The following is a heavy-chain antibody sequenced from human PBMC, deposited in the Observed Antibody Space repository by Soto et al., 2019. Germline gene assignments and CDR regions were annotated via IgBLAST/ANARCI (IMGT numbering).Heavy chain of an antibody. J-gene: IGHJ6*02. V-gene: IGHV4-31*03. CDR2: IYYSGST. D-gene: IGHD6-6*01. CDR1: GGSISSGGYF. CDR3: AREGAAPYYYYGMDV. Sequence: QVQLQESGPGLVKPSQTLSLTCTVSGGSISSGGYFWSWIRQHPGKGLEWIGFIYYSGSTYYNPSPKSRFTLPXAXSXXQFSPKLSSVTAADTAVYYCAREGAAPYYYYGMDVWGQGTTVTVSS.